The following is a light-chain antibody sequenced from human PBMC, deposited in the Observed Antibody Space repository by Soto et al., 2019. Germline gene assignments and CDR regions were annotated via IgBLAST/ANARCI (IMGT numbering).Light chain of an antibody. J-gene: IGKJ2*01. Sequence: IQMTQSPSSLSASVGDRVTITCQASQDISNSLNWYQQTPGKAPKLLIYAASTLETGVPSRFSGSGSGTDFTFTISSLQPEDIATYYCQQYDYLRTFGQGTKLEIK. CDR2: AAS. V-gene: IGKV1-33*01. CDR3: QQYDYLRT. CDR1: QDISNS.